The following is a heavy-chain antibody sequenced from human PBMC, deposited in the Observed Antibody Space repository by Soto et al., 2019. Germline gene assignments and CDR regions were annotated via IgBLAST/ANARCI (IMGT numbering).Heavy chain of an antibody. CDR3: ARGRSFNYDFWSGYYRMGWFDP. CDR2: INHSGST. V-gene: IGHV4-34*01. Sequence: QVQLQQWGAGLLKPSETLSLTCAVYGGSFSGYYWSWIRQPPGKGLEWIGEINHSGSTNYNPSLKSRVTISVDTSKNQFSLKLSSVTAADTAVYYCARGRSFNYDFWSGYYRMGWFDPWGQGTLVTVSS. J-gene: IGHJ5*02. D-gene: IGHD3-3*01. CDR1: GGSFSGYY.